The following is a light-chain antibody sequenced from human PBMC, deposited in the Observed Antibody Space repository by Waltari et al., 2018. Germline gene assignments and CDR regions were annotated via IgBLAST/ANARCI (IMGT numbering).Light chain of an antibody. CDR2: NTN. J-gene: IGLJ7*01. CDR3: SAWDSSLSVL. V-gene: IGLV1-47*02. CDR1: RSNHATNY. Sequence: QSVLTQPPPASAAPGQRVTISCSGTRSNHATNYVYGYQQLSGEAPKLLIYNTNQRPSGVPERFSGTKSVTSASLAISGLQSEDEADYYCSAWDSSLSVLFGGGTRLTVL.